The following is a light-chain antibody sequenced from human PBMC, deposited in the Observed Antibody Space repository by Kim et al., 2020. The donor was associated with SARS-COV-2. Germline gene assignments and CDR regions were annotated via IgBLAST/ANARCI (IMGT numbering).Light chain of an antibody. CDR1: KLGDKY. CDR3: QAWDSKTGV. Sequence: SYELTQPPSVSVSPGQTASITCSGDKLGDKYACWYQQKPGQSPVLVIYQDSKRPSGIPERFSGSNSGNTATLTISGTQAMDEADYYCQAWDSKTGVFDGGTQLTVL. J-gene: IGLJ3*02. V-gene: IGLV3-1*01. CDR2: QDS.